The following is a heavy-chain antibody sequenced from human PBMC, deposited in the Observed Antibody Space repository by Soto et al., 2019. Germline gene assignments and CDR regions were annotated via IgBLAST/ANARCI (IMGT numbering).Heavy chain of an antibody. Sequence: GGSLRLSCAASGVTFSSYWMHWVRQAPGKGLVWVSRMNEDGGTTDYADSVKGRFTISRDNAKNTLYLQMNSLRVEDTAVYYCASDLSGRADVWGQGTTVTVPS. CDR1: GVTFSSYW. CDR2: MNEDGGTT. CDR3: ASDLSGRADV. J-gene: IGHJ6*02. V-gene: IGHV3-74*01. D-gene: IGHD3-10*01.